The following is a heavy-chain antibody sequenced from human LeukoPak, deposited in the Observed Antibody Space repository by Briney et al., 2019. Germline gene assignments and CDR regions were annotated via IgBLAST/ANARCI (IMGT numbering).Heavy chain of an antibody. D-gene: IGHD4-17*01. CDR3: ARQRGTYGYSDY. CDR1: GGSISSSNYY. Sequence: PSETLSLTCTVSGGSISSSNYYWGWIRQPPGKGLEWIGSIYYGGSTYYNPSLKSGVTISVDTSKNQFSLKVTSVTAADTAVYYCARQRGTYGYSDYWGQGTLVIVSS. V-gene: IGHV4-39*01. J-gene: IGHJ4*02. CDR2: IYYGGST.